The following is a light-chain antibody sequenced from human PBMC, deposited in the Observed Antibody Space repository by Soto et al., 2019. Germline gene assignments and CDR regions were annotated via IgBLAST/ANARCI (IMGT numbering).Light chain of an antibody. Sequence: EIVLTQSPGTLSLSPGERATLSCRASQSVGSTYLAWYQQKPGQAPRILIYGPSNRATGIPDRFSGSGSGTDFTLTISRLEPEDFAVYYCQHFGNSVTFGGGTKVEI. CDR3: QHFGNSVT. J-gene: IGKJ4*01. CDR2: GPS. V-gene: IGKV3-20*01. CDR1: QSVGSTY.